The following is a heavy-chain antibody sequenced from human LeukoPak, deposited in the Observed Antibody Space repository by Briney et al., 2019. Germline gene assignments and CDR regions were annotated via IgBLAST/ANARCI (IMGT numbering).Heavy chain of an antibody. CDR3: AKDLFGDYLWGTWRDIDT. CDR2: TRYDGSDQ. V-gene: IGHV3-30*02. J-gene: IGHJ4*02. CDR1: GYSISRYG. D-gene: IGHD3-16*01. Sequence: GGSLRVSCAASGYSISRYGMHCVRQAPGKGLEWVAFTRYDGSDQYFVDSVKGRFTVSRDNSKNTLYMEMKSLRPEDTATYYCAKDLFGDYLWGTWRDIDTWGKETLVPVSS.